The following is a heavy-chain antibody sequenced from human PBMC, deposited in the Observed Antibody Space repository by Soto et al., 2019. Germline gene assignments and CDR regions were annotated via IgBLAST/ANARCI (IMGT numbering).Heavy chain of an antibody. Sequence: EVQLLESGGGSVQPGGSLKLSCGVSGFNIPDYGVTWVRQPPGKGLEWVSGFTDGLGKTFYADSVRSRFTLSREDSRNMVYLQMDSLRVEDTAVYYCTRWNGFGDSWGQGTLVTVAS. CDR3: TRWNGFGDS. CDR1: GFNIPDYG. D-gene: IGHD1-1*01. CDR2: FTDGLGKT. V-gene: IGHV3-23*01. J-gene: IGHJ4*02.